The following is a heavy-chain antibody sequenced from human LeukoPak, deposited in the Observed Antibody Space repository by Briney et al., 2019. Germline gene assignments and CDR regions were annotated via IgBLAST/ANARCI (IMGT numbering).Heavy chain of an antibody. CDR2: ISARGDST. Sequence: GGSLRLSCAASGVTLSSYAVGLVRQAPGKGLEWVSAISARGDSTYYADSVEGRFTISRDNSKNTLYLQMNSLRGEDTALYYCARGAYGDYDYWGQGTLVTVSS. J-gene: IGHJ4*02. V-gene: IGHV3-23*01. CDR3: ARGAYGDYDY. D-gene: IGHD4-17*01. CDR1: GVTLSSYA.